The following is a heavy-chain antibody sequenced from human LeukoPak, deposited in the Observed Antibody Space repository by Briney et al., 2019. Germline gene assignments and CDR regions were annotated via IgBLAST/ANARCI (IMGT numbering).Heavy chain of an antibody. CDR1: GFTFSSYS. CDR3: AREERYCSSTSCPAEYFQH. J-gene: IGHJ1*01. CDR2: ISSSSSDI. D-gene: IGHD2-2*01. V-gene: IGHV3-21*01. Sequence: GGSLRLSCAASGFTFSSYSMNWVRQAPGKGLEWVSSISSSSSDIYYADSVKGRFTISRDNAKNSLYLQMNSLRAEDTAVYYCAREERYCSSTSCPAEYFQHWGQGTLVTVSS.